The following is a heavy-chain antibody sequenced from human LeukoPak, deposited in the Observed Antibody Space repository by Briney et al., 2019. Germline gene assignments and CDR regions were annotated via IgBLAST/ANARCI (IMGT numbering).Heavy chain of an antibody. Sequence: SETLSLTRTVSNGSISNYYWSWIRQPAGKGLEWIGRIYASGSTNYNPSLKSRVTMSVDTSKNQFSLKLSSVTAADTAVYYCARGLSEQQQLVRKGYNWFDPWGQGTLVTVSS. V-gene: IGHV4-4*07. CDR2: IYASGST. CDR1: NGSISNYY. CDR3: ARGLSEQQQLVRKGYNWFDP. J-gene: IGHJ5*02. D-gene: IGHD6-13*01.